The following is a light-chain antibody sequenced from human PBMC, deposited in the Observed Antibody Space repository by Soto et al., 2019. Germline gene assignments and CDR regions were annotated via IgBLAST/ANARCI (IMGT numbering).Light chain of an antibody. Sequence: DIQMTQSPSSLSASVGDKVTIACRASQSISGYLNWYQQKPGKAPKLLIHVASALQSGVPSRFSDSGSETDFTLIISSLQPEDFATYYCQQTYITPFTFGQGTKLEIK. CDR3: QQTYITPFT. CDR1: QSISGY. J-gene: IGKJ2*01. V-gene: IGKV1-39*01. CDR2: VAS.